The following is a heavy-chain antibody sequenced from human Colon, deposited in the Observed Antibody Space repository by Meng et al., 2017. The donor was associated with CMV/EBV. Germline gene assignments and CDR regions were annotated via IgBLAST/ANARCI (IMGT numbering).Heavy chain of an antibody. V-gene: IGHV3-74*01. CDR2: INSGGGST. D-gene: IGHD6-19*01. CDR3: AKAPIWVAVAGVLDS. J-gene: IGHJ4*02. CDR1: GLTFRSSW. Sequence: GGSLRLSCAASGLTFRSSWMHWVRQAPGKGLVWVSRINSGGGSTNYADSVKGRFTISRDNAKNTLHLQMDILRAEDTAVYYCAKAPIWVAVAGVLDSWGQGTLVTVSS.